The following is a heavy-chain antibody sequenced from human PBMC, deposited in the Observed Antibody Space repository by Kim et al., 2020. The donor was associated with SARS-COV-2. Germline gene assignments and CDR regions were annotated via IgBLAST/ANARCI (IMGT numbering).Heavy chain of an antibody. J-gene: IGHJ4*02. D-gene: IGHD2-2*01. Sequence: RFTSSRDNSKNTLYLQMNRLRAEDTAVYYCARDPPGCSSTSCYPIYYFDYWGQGTLVTVSS. CDR3: ARDPPGCSSTSCYPIYYFDY. V-gene: IGHV3-30*01.